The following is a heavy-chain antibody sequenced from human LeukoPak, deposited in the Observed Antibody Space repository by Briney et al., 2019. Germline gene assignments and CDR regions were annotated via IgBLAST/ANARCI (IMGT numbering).Heavy chain of an antibody. CDR1: GFTFSSYA. CDR2: ISGSGGST. CDR3: AKHEVSHAATTPDY. V-gene: IGHV3-23*01. D-gene: IGHD4-11*01. Sequence: SGGSLRLSCAASGFTFSSYAKSWVRQAPGKGLEWVSAISGSGGSTYYADSVKGRFTISRDNSKNTLYLQMNSLRAEDTAVYYCAKHEVSHAATTPDYWGQGTLVTVSS. J-gene: IGHJ4*02.